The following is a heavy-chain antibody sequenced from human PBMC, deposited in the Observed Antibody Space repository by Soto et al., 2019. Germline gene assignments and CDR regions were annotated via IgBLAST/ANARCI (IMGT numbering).Heavy chain of an antibody. D-gene: IGHD1-20*01. CDR2: ISGSGGST. CDR1: GLRFSSYA. Sequence: PXASLTVSWAASGLRFSSYAGSCVRKAQGKGLEWVSAISGSGGSTYYADSVKGRFTISRDNSKNTLYLQMNSLRAEDTAVYYCAKGHNWNAYYHYGMDVWGQGTTVTVSS. V-gene: IGHV3-23*01. J-gene: IGHJ6*02. CDR3: AKGHNWNAYYHYGMDV.